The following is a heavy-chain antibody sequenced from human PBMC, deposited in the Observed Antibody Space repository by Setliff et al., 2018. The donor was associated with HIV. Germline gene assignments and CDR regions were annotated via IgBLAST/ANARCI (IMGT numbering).Heavy chain of an antibody. CDR2: VSHTGYT. CDR1: GDSLRGGDYY. J-gene: IGHJ3*02. Sequence: SETLSLTCSVSGDSLRGGDYYYNWIRQSPEKGLEWIGYVSHTGYTYYNPSLKSRVDMSLDISKNQFSLNVSFVTASDTAVYYCARDKGRPHYYDDTGSYRSDALDIWGQGTMVTVSS. CDR3: ARDKGRPHYYDDTGSYRSDALDI. V-gene: IGHV4-30-4*08. D-gene: IGHD3-22*01.